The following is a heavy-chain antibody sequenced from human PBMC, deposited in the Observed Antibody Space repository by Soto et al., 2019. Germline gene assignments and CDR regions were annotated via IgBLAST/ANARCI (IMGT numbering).Heavy chain of an antibody. D-gene: IGHD6-6*01. CDR1: GGSISSGGDY. J-gene: IGHJ5*02. CDR2: IYYSGST. CDR3: ARAGHRSSSEGANWFDP. V-gene: IGHV4-31*03. Sequence: QVQLQESGPGLVKPSQTLSLTCTVSGGSISSGGDYWSWIRQHPGKRLEWIGYIYYSGSTYFNPSLESGLTISVDTSNNQWALQLSSVTAADTAVYYCARAGHRSSSEGANWFDPWGQGILVTVSS.